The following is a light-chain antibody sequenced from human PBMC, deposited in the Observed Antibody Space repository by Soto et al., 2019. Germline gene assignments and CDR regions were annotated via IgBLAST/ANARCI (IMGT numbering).Light chain of an antibody. CDR2: GVS. Sequence: EIVMTQSPATLSVSPGERATLSCRASQSVSSNLAWYQQKPGQAPRLLIYGVSTRATGIPARFSGSGSGTEFTLTISSLQSQEFALYYCQQYNNWPYTFGQGTKLEIK. CDR3: QQYNNWPYT. CDR1: QSVSSN. V-gene: IGKV3-15*01. J-gene: IGKJ2*01.